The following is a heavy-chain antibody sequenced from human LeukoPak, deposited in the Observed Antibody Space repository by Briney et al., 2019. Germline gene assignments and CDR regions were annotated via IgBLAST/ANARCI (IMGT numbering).Heavy chain of an antibody. CDR2: ISSSSSYI. Sequence: GGSLRLSCAASGFTFSSYSMNWVRQAPGKGLEWVSSISSSSSYIYYADSVKGRFTISRDNAKNSLYLQMNSLRAEDTAVYYCAREDDSSGYHFDYWGQGTLVTVSS. D-gene: IGHD3-22*01. J-gene: IGHJ4*02. CDR1: GFTFSSYS. V-gene: IGHV3-21*01. CDR3: AREDDSSGYHFDY.